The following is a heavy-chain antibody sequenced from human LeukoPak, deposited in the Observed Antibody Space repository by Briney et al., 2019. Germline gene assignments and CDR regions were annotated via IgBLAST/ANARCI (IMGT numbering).Heavy chain of an antibody. J-gene: IGHJ5*02. CDR3: ARAGVSAAIGKLNWFDP. CDR2: INPNSGGT. V-gene: IGHV1-2*02. D-gene: IGHD2-2*02. Sequence: ASVKVSCKASGYTFTGYYMHWVRQAPGQGLEWMGWINPNSGGTNYAQKFQGRVTMTRDTSISTAYMELSRLRSDDTAVYYCARAGVSAAIGKLNWFDPWGQGTLVTVSS. CDR1: GYTFTGYY.